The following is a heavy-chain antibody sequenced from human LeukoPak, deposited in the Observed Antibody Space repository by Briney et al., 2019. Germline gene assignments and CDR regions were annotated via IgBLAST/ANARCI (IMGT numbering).Heavy chain of an antibody. J-gene: IGHJ4*02. CDR3: ARDDGQPQGIDY. CDR1: GGSMSHH. CDR2: ISHTAGT. D-gene: IGHD2-15*01. V-gene: IGHV4-59*11. Sequence: PSETLSLTCTVSGGSMSHHWSWIRQSPGKGLEWIGYISHTAGTNYNPSLTSRVTISVDRSKTQFSLKLSSVTAADTAVYYCARDDGQPQGIDYWGQGTLVTVSS.